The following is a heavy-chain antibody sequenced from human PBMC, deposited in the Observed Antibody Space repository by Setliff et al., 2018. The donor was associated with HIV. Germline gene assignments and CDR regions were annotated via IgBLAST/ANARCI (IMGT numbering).Heavy chain of an antibody. CDR3: ARPGRSNYWDSFDY. CDR2: INQYGSEK. Sequence: LSLTCAASGFTFSTYWMSWVRQAPGKGLEWVANINQYGSEKYYVDSVKGRFTISRDNAKKSLDLQMNSLRVDDTAVYYCARPGRSNYWDSFDYWGQGILVTVSS. D-gene: IGHD3-10*01. J-gene: IGHJ4*02. CDR1: GFTFSTYW. V-gene: IGHV3-7*01.